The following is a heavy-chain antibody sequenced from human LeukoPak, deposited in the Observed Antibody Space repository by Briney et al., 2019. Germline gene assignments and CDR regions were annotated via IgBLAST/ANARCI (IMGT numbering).Heavy chain of an antibody. J-gene: IGHJ4*02. D-gene: IGHD3-16*02. CDR2: IYYSGST. Sequence: SRTLSLTCTVSGGSISSGGYYWSWIRQHPGKGLEWIGYIYYSGSTYYNPSLKSRVTISVDTSKNQFSLKLSSVTAADTAVYYCARSMITFGGVIDSFDYWGQGTLVTVSS. CDR3: ARSMITFGGVIDSFDY. V-gene: IGHV4-31*03. CDR1: GGSISSGGYY.